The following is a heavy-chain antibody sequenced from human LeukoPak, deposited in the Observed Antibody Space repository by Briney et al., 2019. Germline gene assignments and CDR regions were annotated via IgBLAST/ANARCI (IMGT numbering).Heavy chain of an antibody. CDR1: GDSISSYY. V-gene: IGHV4-4*09. Sequence: PSETLSLTCTVSGDSISSYYWSWVRQPPGKGLEWVGFISTTGSTKYNPSLESRVPISGDMSKNQFSLKLSSVTAADTAVYYCARLWVTTTYDTFDIWGQGTMVTVSS. J-gene: IGHJ3*02. D-gene: IGHD3-22*01. CDR2: ISTTGST. CDR3: ARLWVTTTYDTFDI.